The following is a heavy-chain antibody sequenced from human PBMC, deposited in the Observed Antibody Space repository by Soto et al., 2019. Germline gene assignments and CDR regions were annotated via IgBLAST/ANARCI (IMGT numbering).Heavy chain of an antibody. CDR2: ISGSGGST. CDR3: AKDQELRFIFDY. V-gene: IGHV3-23*01. J-gene: IGHJ4*02. Sequence: PGGSLRLSCASSGFTFSSYAMILVRQAPGKGLEWVSAISGSGGSTYYADSVKGRFTISRDNSKNTLYLQMNSLRAEDTAVYYCAKDQELRFIFDYWGQGTLVTVSS. D-gene: IGHD3-3*01. CDR1: GFTFSSYA.